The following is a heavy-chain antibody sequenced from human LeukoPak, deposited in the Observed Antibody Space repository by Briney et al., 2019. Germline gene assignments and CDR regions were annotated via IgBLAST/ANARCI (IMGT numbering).Heavy chain of an antibody. D-gene: IGHD3-10*02. CDR2: INQGGSGK. CDR3: ARDHYVPHY. CDR1: GFTFSDHY. V-gene: IGHV3-7*01. Sequence: PGGSLRLSCAASGFTFSDHYMDWVRQAPGKGLEWVANINQGGSGKYYADSVKGRFTISRDNAKDSLFLQMNSLRAEDTGVYYCARDHYVPHYWGQGTLVTVSS. J-gene: IGHJ4*02.